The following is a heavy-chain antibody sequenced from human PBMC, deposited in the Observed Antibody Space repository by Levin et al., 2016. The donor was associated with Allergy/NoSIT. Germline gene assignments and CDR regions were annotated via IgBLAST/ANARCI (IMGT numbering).Heavy chain of an antibody. CDR2: IIPIFGTA. CDR3: ARGNKRGQGNIVVVPAAIPSYGMDV. J-gene: IGHJ6*02. V-gene: IGHV1-69*13. Sequence: SVKVSCKASGGTFSSYAISWVRQAPGQGLEWMGGIIPIFGTANYAQKFQGRVTITADESTSTAYMELSSLRSEDTAVYYCARGNKRGQGNIVVVPAAIPSYGMDVWGQGTTVTVSS. CDR1: GGTFSSYA. D-gene: IGHD2-2*01.